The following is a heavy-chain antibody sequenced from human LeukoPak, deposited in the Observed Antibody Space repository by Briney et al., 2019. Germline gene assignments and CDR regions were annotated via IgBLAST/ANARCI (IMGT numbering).Heavy chain of an antibody. Sequence: PGGSLRLFCAASGFNFGSYYMTWLRQAPGRGLEGVSVISADSATTFYGDSVKGRFTISRDNAKNTVFLQMSSLRAEDTALYYCARKSASGNYPLDYWGQGTLVTVSS. J-gene: IGHJ4*02. CDR1: GFNFGSYY. D-gene: IGHD3-10*01. CDR3: ARKSASGNYPLDY. V-gene: IGHV3-23*01. CDR2: ISADSATT.